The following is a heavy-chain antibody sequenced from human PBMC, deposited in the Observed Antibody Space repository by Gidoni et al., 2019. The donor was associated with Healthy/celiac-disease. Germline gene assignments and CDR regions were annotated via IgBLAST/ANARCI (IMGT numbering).Heavy chain of an antibody. D-gene: IGHD1-26*01. Sequence: EVQLVESGGGLVQPGGSLRLSCSASGFTFSSYSMNWVRQAPGKGLEWVSYISSSSSTIYYADSVKGRFTISRDNAKNSLYLQMNSLRAEDTAVYYCARESFRHMDVWGQGTTVTVSS. V-gene: IGHV3-48*01. CDR3: ARESFRHMDV. J-gene: IGHJ6*02. CDR2: ISSSSSTI. CDR1: GFTFSSYS.